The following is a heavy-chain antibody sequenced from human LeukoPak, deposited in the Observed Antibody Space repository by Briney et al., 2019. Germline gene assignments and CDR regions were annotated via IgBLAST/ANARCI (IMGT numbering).Heavy chain of an antibody. D-gene: IGHD1-26*01. V-gene: IGHV3-7*03. CDR1: GFTFSSYW. CDR3: TTAEWELLRLWY. CDR2: IKQDGSEK. Sequence: PGGSLRLSCAASGFTFSSYWMSWVRQAPGKGLEWVANIKQDGSEKYYVDSVKGRFTISRDDSKNTLYLQMNSLKTEDTAVYYCTTAEWELLRLWYWGQGTLVTVSS. J-gene: IGHJ4*02.